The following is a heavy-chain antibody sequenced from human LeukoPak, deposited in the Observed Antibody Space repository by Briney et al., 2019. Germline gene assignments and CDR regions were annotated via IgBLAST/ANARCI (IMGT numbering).Heavy chain of an antibody. Sequence: PGGSLRLSCAASGFTFDDHAMHWVRQAPGKGLEWVSLIGNDGSTKYADSVKGRFTISRGSSKNSLYLEMQSLRTEDTALYYCAGQTKYYYGSGSYWTAFDIWGQGTMVTVSS. V-gene: IGHV3-43*02. D-gene: IGHD3-10*01. CDR3: AGQTKYYYGSGSYWTAFDI. CDR1: GFTFDDHA. J-gene: IGHJ3*02. CDR2: IGNDGST.